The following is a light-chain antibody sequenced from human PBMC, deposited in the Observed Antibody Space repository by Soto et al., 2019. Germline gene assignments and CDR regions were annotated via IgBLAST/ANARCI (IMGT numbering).Light chain of an antibody. J-gene: IGLJ1*01. Sequence: QSVLTQPASVSGSPRQSITISCTGTSSDVGGYNYVSWYQQHPGKAPKLMIYDVSNRPSGVSNRFSGSKSGNTASLTISGLQAEDEADYYCSSYTSSSTLLIFGTGTKVTVL. CDR2: DVS. V-gene: IGLV2-14*01. CDR1: SSDVGGYNY. CDR3: SSYTSSSTLLI.